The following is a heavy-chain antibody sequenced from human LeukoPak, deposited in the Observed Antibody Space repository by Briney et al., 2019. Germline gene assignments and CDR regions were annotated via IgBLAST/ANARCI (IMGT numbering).Heavy chain of an antibody. CDR2: IYYSGST. V-gene: IGHV4-59*08. Sequence: PSETLSLTCTVSGGSISSYYWSWIRQPPGKGLEWIGYIYYSGSTNYNPSLESRVTISVDTSKNQFSLKLSSVTAADTAVYYCARGYSSSWYYFDYWGQGTLVTVSS. D-gene: IGHD6-13*01. CDR1: GGSISSYY. CDR3: ARGYSSSWYYFDY. J-gene: IGHJ4*02.